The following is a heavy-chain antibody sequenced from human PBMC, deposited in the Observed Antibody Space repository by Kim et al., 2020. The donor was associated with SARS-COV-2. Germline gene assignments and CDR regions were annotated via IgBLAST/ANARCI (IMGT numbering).Heavy chain of an antibody. D-gene: IGHD6-19*01. J-gene: IGHJ4*02. CDR2: IYYSGST. V-gene: IGHV4-59*01. CDR3: ARGYSSGWYGDY. CDR1: GGSISTYF. Sequence: SETPSLTCTVSGGSISTYFWSWIRQPPGKGLEWIGYIYYSGSTNYNPSLKSRVTISVDTSKNQFSLKLSSVTAADTAVYYCARGYSSGWYGDYWGQGTLVTVSS.